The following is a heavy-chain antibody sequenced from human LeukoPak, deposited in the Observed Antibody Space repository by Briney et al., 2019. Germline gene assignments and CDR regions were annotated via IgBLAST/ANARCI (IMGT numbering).Heavy chain of an antibody. D-gene: IGHD6-13*01. CDR2: IYYSGST. V-gene: IGHV4-39*07. CDR1: GGSISSSSYY. CDR3: ARLSWAAAGHFDY. J-gene: IGHJ4*02. Sequence: KPSETLSLTCTVSGGSISSSSYYWGWIRQPPGKGLEWIGSIYYSGSTYYNPSLKSRVTISVDTSKNQFSLKLSSVTAADTAVYYCARLSWAAAGHFDYWGQGTLVTVSS.